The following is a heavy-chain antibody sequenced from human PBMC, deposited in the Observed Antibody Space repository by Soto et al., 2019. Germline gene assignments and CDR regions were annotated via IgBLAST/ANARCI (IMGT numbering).Heavy chain of an antibody. J-gene: IGHJ6*02. V-gene: IGHV3-30*14. CDR1: GFTLSSHA. Sequence: GGSLRLSCAVSGFTLSSHAMHWVRQAPGKGLEWVAVISYDGSNKYYADSVKGRFTISRENAKNSLYLQMNSLRAGDTAVYYCARRVRGVIARADDYGMDVWGQGTTVTVSS. D-gene: IGHD3-10*01. CDR2: ISYDGSNK. CDR3: ARRVRGVIARADDYGMDV.